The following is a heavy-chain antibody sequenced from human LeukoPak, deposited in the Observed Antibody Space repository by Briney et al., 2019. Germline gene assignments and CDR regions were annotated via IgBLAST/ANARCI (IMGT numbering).Heavy chain of an antibody. CDR1: GFTFDDYA. Sequence: GRSLRLSCAASGFTFDDYAMHWVRQAPGKGLEWVSGISWNSGSIGYVDSVKGRFTISRDNAKNSLYLQMNSLRVEDTALYYCAKSRRRYDSSGYYSDWGQETLVTVSS. CDR2: ISWNSGSI. V-gene: IGHV3-9*01. J-gene: IGHJ4*02. CDR3: AKSRRRYDSSGYYSD. D-gene: IGHD3-22*01.